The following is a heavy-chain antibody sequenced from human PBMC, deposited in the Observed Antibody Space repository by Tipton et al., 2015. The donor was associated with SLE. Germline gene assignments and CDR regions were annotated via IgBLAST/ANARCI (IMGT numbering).Heavy chain of an antibody. CDR1: GGSISSYY. Sequence: TLSLTCTVSGGSISSYYWSWIRQPPGKGLEWIGYIYYSGSTNYNPSLKSRVTISVDTSKNQFSLKLSSVTVADTAVYYCARGGILPSYYFDCWGQGTLVTVSS. CDR3: ARGGILPSYYFDC. CDR2: IYYSGST. D-gene: IGHD3-16*01. V-gene: IGHV4-59*08. J-gene: IGHJ4*02.